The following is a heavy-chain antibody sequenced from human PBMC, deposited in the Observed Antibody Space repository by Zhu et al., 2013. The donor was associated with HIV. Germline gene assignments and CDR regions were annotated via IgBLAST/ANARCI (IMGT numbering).Heavy chain of an antibody. J-gene: IGHJ6*02. CDR2: IKQDGSEK. V-gene: IGHV3-7*01. D-gene: IGHD2-2*01. CDR1: GFTFSSYW. CDR3: ARVSMGYQLLRGAYYYYGMDV. Sequence: EVQLVESGGGLVQPGGSLRLSCAASGFTFSSYWMSWVRQAPGKGLEWVANIKQDGSEKYYVDSVKGRFTISRDNAKNSLYLQMNSLRAEDTAVYYCARVSMGYQLLRGAYYYYGMDVWGQGTTVTVSS.